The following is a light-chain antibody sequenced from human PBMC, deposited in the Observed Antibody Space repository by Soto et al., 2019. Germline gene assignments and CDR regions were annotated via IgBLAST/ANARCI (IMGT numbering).Light chain of an antibody. CDR3: SSYTGSAYV. CDR2: DVS. CDR1: SSDVGGYNY. Sequence: QSALTQPASGAGAPRQSITMSCTGTSSDVGGYNYVSWYQQHPGKAPKLMIYDVSNRPSGVSNRFSGSKSGNTASLTSSGCQAEDEADYYCSSYTGSAYVFGTGSKLTVL. J-gene: IGLJ1*01. V-gene: IGLV2-14*01.